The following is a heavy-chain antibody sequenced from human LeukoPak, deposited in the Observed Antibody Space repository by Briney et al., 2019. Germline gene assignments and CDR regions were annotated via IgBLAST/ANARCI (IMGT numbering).Heavy chain of an antibody. D-gene: IGHD4/OR15-4a*01. CDR3: ARELGDGMDV. Sequence: SETLSLTCTVSGGSISSGGYYWSWIRQHPGKGLEWIGYIYYSGSTYYNPSLKSRVTISVDTSKNQFSLKLSSVAAADTAVYYCARELGDGMDVWGQGTTVTVSS. V-gene: IGHV4-31*03. CDR1: GGSISSGGYY. J-gene: IGHJ6*02. CDR2: IYYSGST.